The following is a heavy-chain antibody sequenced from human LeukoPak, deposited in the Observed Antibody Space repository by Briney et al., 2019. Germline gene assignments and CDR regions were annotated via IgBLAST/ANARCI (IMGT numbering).Heavy chain of an antibody. CDR2: ISWNSGNI. D-gene: IGHD3-22*01. V-gene: IGHV3-9*01. J-gene: IGHJ4*02. CDR3: AKGFRRDSYYYDSSSYLG. Sequence: PGGSLRLSCAASGFTFDDYAMHWVRQAPGKGLEWFSGISWNSGNIDYADSVEGRFTISGDNAKNSLYLQMNSLRAEDTALYYCAKGFRRDSYYYDSSSYLGWGQGTLVTVSS. CDR1: GFTFDDYA.